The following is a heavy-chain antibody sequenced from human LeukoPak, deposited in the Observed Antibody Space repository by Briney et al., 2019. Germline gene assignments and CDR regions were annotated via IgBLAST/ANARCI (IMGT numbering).Heavy chain of an antibody. CDR3: VRRSVADRPSGDDAFDI. J-gene: IGHJ3*02. CDR1: GYSFTNYN. V-gene: IGHV1-46*01. Sequence: ASVKVSCKPSGYSFTNYNLHWVRQAPGQRLEWMGIIKPSGGDTNYAQKFQGRVFMTRDTSTSTAYMELRSLRSDDTALYYCVRRSVADRPSGDDAFDIWGQGTMVTVSS. CDR2: IKPSGGDT. D-gene: IGHD6-6*01.